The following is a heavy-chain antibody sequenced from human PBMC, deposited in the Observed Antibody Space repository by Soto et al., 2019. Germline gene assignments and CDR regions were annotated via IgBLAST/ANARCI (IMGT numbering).Heavy chain of an antibody. Sequence: ASVKVSCKASGYTFTGYYMHWVRQAPGQGLEWMGWINPKSGGTSTAQKFQGWVTMTRDRSISTVYMELTRPRSDDTAVYFCARGHSTDCSNGVCSFFYNHEMDVWGQGTTVTVSS. J-gene: IGHJ6*02. CDR1: GYTFTGYY. CDR3: ARGHSTDCSNGVCSFFYNHEMDV. CDR2: INPKSGGT. V-gene: IGHV1-2*04. D-gene: IGHD2-8*01.